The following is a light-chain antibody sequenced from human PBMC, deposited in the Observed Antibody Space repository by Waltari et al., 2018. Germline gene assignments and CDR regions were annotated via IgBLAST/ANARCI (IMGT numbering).Light chain of an antibody. V-gene: IGKV1-16*01. CDR1: QGINNH. CDR2: AAS. Sequence: DIQLTQYPSSLSTSVGDKVTITCRASQGINNHLAWFQQKPGKAPKSLIYAASNLQTGVPSRFGGGRSGTDFTLTINNLQPEDFGTYYCQQYDSYPLTFGQGTRVEIK. J-gene: IGKJ1*01. CDR3: QQYDSYPLT.